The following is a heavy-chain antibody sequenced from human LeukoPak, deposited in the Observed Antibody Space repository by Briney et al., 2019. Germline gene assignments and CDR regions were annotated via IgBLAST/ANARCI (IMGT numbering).Heavy chain of an antibody. Sequence: PGGSLRLSCAASGFTFDDYAMNWVRQAPGRGLEWVSAITKRGTTTFYSDSVKGRFTISRDNSNSTVYLQMNSLRVDDTALYYCAKDRPIRGRWQQFEEFDYWGQGTLVTVSS. CDR2: ITKRGTTT. D-gene: IGHD5-24*01. J-gene: IGHJ4*02. V-gene: IGHV3-23*01. CDR1: GFTFDDYA. CDR3: AKDRPIRGRWQQFEEFDY.